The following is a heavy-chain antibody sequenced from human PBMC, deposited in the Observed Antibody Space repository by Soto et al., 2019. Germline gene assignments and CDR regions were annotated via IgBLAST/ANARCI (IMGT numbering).Heavy chain of an antibody. CDR3: ARASVVPAAIPPARAFAI. Sequence: QVQLVQSGAEVKKPGSSVKVSCKASGGTFSSSAISWLRQDPGHGREWMGVIIPIFGTANYAQKWQGRVTITADKPTRTAYMELSRLRSEDTAVYYCARASVVPAAIPPARAFAIWGQGTMVTVSS. CDR1: GGTFSSSA. V-gene: IGHV1-69*06. J-gene: IGHJ3*02. D-gene: IGHD2-2*02. CDR2: IIPIFGTA.